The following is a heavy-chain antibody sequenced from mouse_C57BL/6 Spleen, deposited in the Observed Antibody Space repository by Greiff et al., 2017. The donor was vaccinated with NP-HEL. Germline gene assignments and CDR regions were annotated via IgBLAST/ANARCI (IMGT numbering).Heavy chain of an antibody. J-gene: IGHJ2*01. CDR2: ISDGGSYT. V-gene: IGHV5-4*01. Sequence: EVNVVESGGGLVKPGGSLKLSCAASGFTFSSYAMSWVRQTPEQRLEWVATISDGGSYTYYPDNVKGRFTISRDNAKNNLYLQMSQLKSEDTAMYYCARDGIRSTFYYFDYWGQGTTLTVSS. CDR3: ARDGIRSTFYYFDY. CDR1: GFTFSSYA. D-gene: IGHD2-1*01.